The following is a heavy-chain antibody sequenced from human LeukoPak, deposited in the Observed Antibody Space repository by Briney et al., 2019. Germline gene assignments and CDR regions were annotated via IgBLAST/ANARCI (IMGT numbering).Heavy chain of an antibody. J-gene: IGHJ4*02. CDR2: FYYSGST. D-gene: IGHD3-3*01. CDR1: GDSITSFY. CDR3: VRHSEDIQYDFWISFFAY. Sequence: SETLSLTCSVSGDSITSFYWSWIRQSPGKGLEWLGYFYYSGSTTYNPSLRSRVTISGDTPKNQFSLRLTSVTAADTAVYYCVRHSEDIQYDFWISFFAYWGQGVLVTVSS. V-gene: IGHV4-59*08.